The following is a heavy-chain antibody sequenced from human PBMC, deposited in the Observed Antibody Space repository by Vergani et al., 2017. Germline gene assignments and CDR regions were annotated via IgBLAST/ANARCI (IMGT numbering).Heavy chain of an antibody. Sequence: EVQLVQSGAEVKKPGESLKISCKGSGYSFTSYWIGWVRQMPGKGLEWMGIIYPGDSDTRYSPSFQGQVTISADKPISTAYLQWSSLKASDTAMCYCARHYPYYYDSSGYYYIDYWGQGTLVTVSS. CDR2: IYPGDSDT. CDR3: ARHYPYYYDSSGYYYIDY. V-gene: IGHV5-51*01. CDR1: GYSFTSYW. D-gene: IGHD3-22*01. J-gene: IGHJ4*02.